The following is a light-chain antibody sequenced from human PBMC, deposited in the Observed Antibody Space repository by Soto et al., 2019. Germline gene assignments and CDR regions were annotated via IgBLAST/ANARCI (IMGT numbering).Light chain of an antibody. CDR1: QSVSSSY. V-gene: IGKV3-20*01. CDR2: GAS. J-gene: IGKJ1*01. CDR3: QQYGSSPVT. Sequence: EIVLTQSPGTLSLSPGERATLSCRASQSVSSSYLAWYQRKPGQAPRLLIYGASSRATGIPDRFSGSGSGTDFTLSISRLAPEDFAVYYCQQYGSSPVTFGQGTKVEIK.